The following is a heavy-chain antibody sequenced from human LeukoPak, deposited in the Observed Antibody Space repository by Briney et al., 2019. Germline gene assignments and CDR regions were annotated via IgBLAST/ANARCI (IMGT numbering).Heavy chain of an antibody. J-gene: IGHJ6*03. CDR1: GFTFSSYG. Sequence: GGSLRLSCAASGFTFSSYGMYWVRQAPGKGLEWVAFTRYDGSNKYYADSVKGRFTISRDNSKNILYLQLNSLRAEDTAVYYCAKDRCSNGIGCYYYYMDVWGKGTTVTISS. V-gene: IGHV3-30*02. CDR2: TRYDGSNK. D-gene: IGHD2-8*01. CDR3: AKDRCSNGIGCYYYYMDV.